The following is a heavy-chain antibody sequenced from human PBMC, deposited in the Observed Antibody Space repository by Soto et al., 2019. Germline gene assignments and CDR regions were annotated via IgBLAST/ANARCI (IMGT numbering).Heavy chain of an antibody. CDR1: GFTFSSYA. V-gene: IGHV3-30*03. CDR2: ISYDGSNK. Sequence: PGGSLRLSCAASGFTFSSYAMHWVRQAPGKGLEWVAVISYDGSNKYYADSVKGRFTISRDNSKNTLYLQMDSLRAEDTAVYYCAREGPASPDYYYGMDVWSQGTTVTVSS. CDR3: AREGPASPDYYYGMDV. J-gene: IGHJ6*02.